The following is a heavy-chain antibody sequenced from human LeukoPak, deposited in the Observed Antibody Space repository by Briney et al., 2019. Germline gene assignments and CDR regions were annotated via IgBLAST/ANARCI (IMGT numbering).Heavy chain of an antibody. J-gene: IGHJ4*02. CDR1: GGSFSGYY. D-gene: IGHD1-26*01. Sequence: PSETLSLTCAVYGGSFSGYYWSWIRQPPGKGLEWIGEINHSGSTNCNPSLKSRVTISVDTSKNQFSLKLSSVTAADTAVYYCARDSVYSGSSLDYWGQGTLVTVSS. V-gene: IGHV4-34*01. CDR2: INHSGST. CDR3: ARDSVYSGSSLDY.